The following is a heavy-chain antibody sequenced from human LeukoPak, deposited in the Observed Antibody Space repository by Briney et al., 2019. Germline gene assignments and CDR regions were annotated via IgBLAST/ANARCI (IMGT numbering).Heavy chain of an antibody. J-gene: IGHJ4*02. CDR1: GGTFSSYA. CDR2: IIPIFGIA. CDR3: AREKGVGPPDY. V-gene: IGHV1-69*04. D-gene: IGHD3-10*01. Sequence: SSVKVSCKASGGTFSSYAISWVRQAPGQGLEWMGRIIPIFGIANYAQKFQGRVPITADKSTSTAYMELSSLRSEDTAVYYCAREKGVGPPDYWGQGTLVTVSS.